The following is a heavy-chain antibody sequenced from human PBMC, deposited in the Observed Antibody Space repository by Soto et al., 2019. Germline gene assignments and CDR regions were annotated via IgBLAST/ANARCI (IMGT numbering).Heavy chain of an antibody. V-gene: IGHV6-1*01. CDR3: ARGVAGSGFDL. D-gene: IGHD6-19*01. Sequence: LSLTCAISGDSVSSNTAAWNWIRSSPSRGLEWLGRTYYRSNWRHDYAVSVKSRITVNPDTSENHFSLQLNSVTPDDTAVYYCARGVAGSGFDLWGQGTLVTVSS. J-gene: IGHJ4*02. CDR2: TYYRSNWRH. CDR1: GDSVSSNTAA.